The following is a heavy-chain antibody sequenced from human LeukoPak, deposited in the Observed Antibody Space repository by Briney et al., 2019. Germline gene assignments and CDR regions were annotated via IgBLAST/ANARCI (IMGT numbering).Heavy chain of an antibody. V-gene: IGHV4-34*01. CDR2: INHSGST. J-gene: IGHJ3*02. D-gene: IGHD3-9*01. CDR1: GGSFSGYY. CDR3: ARGAYDILTGYSDAFDI. Sequence: SETLSLTCAVYGGSFSGYYWSWIRQPPGKGLEWIGEINHSGSTNYNPSLKSRVTISVDTSKNQFSLKLSSVTAAETAVYYCARGAYDILTGYSDAFDIWGQGTMVTVSS.